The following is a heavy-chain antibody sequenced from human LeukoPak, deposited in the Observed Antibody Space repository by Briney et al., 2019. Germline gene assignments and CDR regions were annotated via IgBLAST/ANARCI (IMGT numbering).Heavy chain of an antibody. V-gene: IGHV3-48*01. Sequence: GGSLRLSCAASGFTFSSYSMNWVRQAPGKGLEGVSYISSSFSTVYYADSVKGRFTISRDNAKNSLYLQMNSLRAEDTAVYYCARGDYGDYGFFDYWGQGTLVTVSS. D-gene: IGHD4-17*01. J-gene: IGHJ4*02. CDR3: ARGDYGDYGFFDY. CDR2: ISSSFSTV. CDR1: GFTFSSYS.